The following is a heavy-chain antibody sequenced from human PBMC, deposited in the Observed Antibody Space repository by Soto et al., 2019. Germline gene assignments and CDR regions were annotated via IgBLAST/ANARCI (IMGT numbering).Heavy chain of an antibody. V-gene: IGHV3-48*02. CDR2: ISSDSGTI. CDR1: GFSFRIYS. J-gene: IGHJ4*02. CDR3: ARGRLWSFDF. Sequence: EVQMVESGGDLVQPGGSLRLSCVVSGFSFRIYSMNWVRQAPGKGLEWIAYISSDSGTIYYADSVKGRFTISRDNSKNSLYEQMNSLRDEDTAVYYCARGRLWSFDFWGQGTLVTVSS. D-gene: IGHD3-10*01.